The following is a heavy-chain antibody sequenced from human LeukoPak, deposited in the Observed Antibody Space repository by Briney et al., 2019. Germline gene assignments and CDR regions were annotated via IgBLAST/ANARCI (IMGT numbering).Heavy chain of an antibody. Sequence: GRSLRLSCAPSGFTFSNYPIHWVRQAPGKGLEWVAVISFDGNNKYYADSVKGRFIISRDNSKNTLYLQMNSLRAEDTAMYFCARDRGYCPNGVCYIRYYFDYWGQGTLVTVSS. CDR1: GFTFSNYP. J-gene: IGHJ4*02. V-gene: IGHV3-30*01. CDR3: ARDRGYCPNGVCYIRYYFDY. D-gene: IGHD2-8*01. CDR2: ISFDGNNK.